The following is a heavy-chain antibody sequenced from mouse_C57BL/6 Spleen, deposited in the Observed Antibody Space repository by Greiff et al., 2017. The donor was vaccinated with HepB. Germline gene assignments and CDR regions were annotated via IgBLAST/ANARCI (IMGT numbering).Heavy chain of an antibody. Sequence: VKLQESGAELVKPGASVKISCKASGYAFSSYWMNWVKQRPGKGLEWIGQIYPGDGDTNYNGKFKGKATLTADKSSSTAYMQLSSLTSEDSAVYFCARWVLYYYAMDYWGQGTSVTVSS. V-gene: IGHV1-80*01. CDR3: ARWVLYYYAMDY. CDR2: IYPGDGDT. J-gene: IGHJ4*01. CDR1: GYAFSSYW.